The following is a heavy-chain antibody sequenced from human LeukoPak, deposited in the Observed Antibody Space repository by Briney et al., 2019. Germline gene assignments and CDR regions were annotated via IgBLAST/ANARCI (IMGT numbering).Heavy chain of an antibody. Sequence: GGSLRLSCAASGFTFSGYWMNWVRQTPGKGLEWVADIRKDGSEKNYLDSVKGRFTISRDNSKNSLYLQMNSLRAEDTAVYYCAREHPTAYYFDYWGQGTLVTVSS. CDR3: AREHPTAYYFDY. D-gene: IGHD4-11*01. CDR2: IRKDGSEK. J-gene: IGHJ4*02. V-gene: IGHV3-7*01. CDR1: GFTFSGYW.